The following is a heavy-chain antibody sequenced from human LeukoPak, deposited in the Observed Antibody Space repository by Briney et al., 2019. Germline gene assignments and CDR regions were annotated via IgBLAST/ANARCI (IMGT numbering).Heavy chain of an antibody. CDR2: IYYSGST. CDR3: ARHHRYNWNYYFDY. J-gene: IGHJ4*02. CDR1: GGSISSSSYY. Sequence: PSETLSLTCTVSGGSISSSSYYWGWIRQPPGKGLEWIGSIYYSGSTYYNPSLKSRVTISVDTSKNQFSLKLSSVTAADTAVYYCARHHRYNWNYYFDYWGQGTLVTVSS. V-gene: IGHV4-39*01. D-gene: IGHD1-7*01.